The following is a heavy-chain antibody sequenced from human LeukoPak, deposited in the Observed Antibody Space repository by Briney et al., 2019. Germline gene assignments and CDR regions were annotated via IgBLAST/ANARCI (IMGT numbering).Heavy chain of an antibody. Sequence: PSETLSLTCSVSGGSLSSDDFFWSWIRQPPGKALEWIGYAHYSGTTQYNPSLKSRVTISVDTSKNQFSLKLSSVTAADTAVYYCARGRFYYWYAFDIWGQGTMVTVSS. J-gene: IGHJ3*02. V-gene: IGHV4-30-4*08. D-gene: IGHD3-22*01. CDR3: ARGRFYYWYAFDI. CDR2: AHYSGTT. CDR1: GGSLSSDDFF.